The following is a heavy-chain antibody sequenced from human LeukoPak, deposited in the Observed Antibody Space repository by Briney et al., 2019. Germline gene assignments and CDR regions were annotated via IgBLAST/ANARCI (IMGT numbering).Heavy chain of an antibody. V-gene: IGHV3-23*01. CDR2: ISGNGGTT. D-gene: IGHD6-13*01. CDR1: GFSFSDYA. CDR3: AKVGSSWARGYFDY. Sequence: QSGGSLRLSCAASGFSFSDYAMTWVRQAPGKGLEWVSGISGNGGTTYYPDSVKGRFTISRDNSRNTLYLQMNSLRAEDTAIYFCAKVGSSWARGYFDYWGQGTLVTVSS. J-gene: IGHJ4*02.